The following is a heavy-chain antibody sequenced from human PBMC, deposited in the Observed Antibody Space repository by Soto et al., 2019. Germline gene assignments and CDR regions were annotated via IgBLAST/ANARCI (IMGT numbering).Heavy chain of an antibody. J-gene: IGHJ3*02. CDR2: MNPNSGNT. D-gene: IGHD3-22*01. CDR1: GYTFTSYD. CDR3: ARDHRPYDSSGYTPAADFDI. V-gene: IGHV1-8*01. Sequence: ASVKVSCKASGYTFTSYDINWVRQATGQGLEWMGWMNPNSGNTGYAQKFQGRVTMTRNTSISTAYMELSSLRSEDTAVYYCARDHRPYDSSGYTPAADFDIWGQGTMVTV.